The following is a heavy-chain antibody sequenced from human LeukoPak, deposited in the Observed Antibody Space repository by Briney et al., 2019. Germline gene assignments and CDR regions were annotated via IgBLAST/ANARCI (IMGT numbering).Heavy chain of an antibody. Sequence: PGGSLRLSCGASGFTFSRYSMNWVRQAPGTGLEWVSCFSGSGASTYYADSVKGRFTISRDNSKNTLYLQMNSLRAEDTAVYYCAKFSPTPLLNYYYYGMDVWGQGTTVTVSS. V-gene: IGHV3-23*01. J-gene: IGHJ6*02. CDR2: FSGSGAST. CDR3: AKFSPTPLLNYYYYGMDV. CDR1: GFTFSRYS.